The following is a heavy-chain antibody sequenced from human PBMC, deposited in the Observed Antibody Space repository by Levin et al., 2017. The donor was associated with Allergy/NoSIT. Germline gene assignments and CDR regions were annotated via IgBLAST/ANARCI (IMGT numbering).Heavy chain of an antibody. Sequence: PSETLSLTCTVSGGSMNNYYWNWIRQPPGKGLEWIGYIFYSGTTNYNPSLKSRVTISVDTSKNQFSLKLSSVTAADTAVYLCARECYSSKCFDSWGQGTLVTVSS. V-gene: IGHV4-59*01. J-gene: IGHJ4*02. CDR3: ARECYSSKCFDS. CDR1: GGSMNNYY. CDR2: IFYSGTT. D-gene: IGHD6-13*01.